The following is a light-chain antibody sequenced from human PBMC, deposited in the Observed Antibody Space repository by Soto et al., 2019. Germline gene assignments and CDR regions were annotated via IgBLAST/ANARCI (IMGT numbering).Light chain of an antibody. CDR2: RAS. CDR1: QSVSSDY. Sequence: EIVLTQSPGTLSLSPGDRATLSCRASQSVSSDYVAWYQQKPGQTPNVLIYRASIRATGIPDRFSGSGSGTDFTLTISRLEPEDFAVYFCHQYGDSPQTFGQGTKVEIK. V-gene: IGKV3-20*01. CDR3: HQYGDSPQT. J-gene: IGKJ1*01.